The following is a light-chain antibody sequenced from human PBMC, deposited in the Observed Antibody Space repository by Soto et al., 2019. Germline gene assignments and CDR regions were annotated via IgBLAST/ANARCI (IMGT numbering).Light chain of an antibody. Sequence: EIVMTQSPATLSVSPGERATLSCRASQSISITLAWYQQKPGQAPRLLIYGASTRATDIPARFSGNGSGTAFTLTIGGLQSEDLAVYYCPQYNKWPRTFGGGTKVEL. CDR3: PQYNKWPRT. J-gene: IGKJ4*01. V-gene: IGKV3-15*01. CDR2: GAS. CDR1: QSISIT.